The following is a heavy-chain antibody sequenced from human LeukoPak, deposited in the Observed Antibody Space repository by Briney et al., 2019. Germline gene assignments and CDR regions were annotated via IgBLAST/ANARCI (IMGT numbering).Heavy chain of an antibody. CDR2: IGTAGDT. J-gene: IGHJ6*02. CDR3: ARGPLLRFLEWLPHRVGMDV. Sequence: GGSLRLSCAASGFTFSSYDMHWVRQATGKGLEWVSAIGTAGDTYYPGSVKGRFTISRENAKNSLYLQMNSLRAGDTAVYYCARGPLLRFLEWLPHRVGMDVWGQGTTVTVSS. D-gene: IGHD3-3*01. CDR1: GFTFSSYD. V-gene: IGHV3-13*01.